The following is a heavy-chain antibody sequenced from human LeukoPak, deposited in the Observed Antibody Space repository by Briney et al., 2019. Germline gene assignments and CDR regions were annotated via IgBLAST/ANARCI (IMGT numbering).Heavy chain of an antibody. D-gene: IGHD4-11*01. CDR3: ARGNMWDYRRYYYYMDV. CDR2: IYHSGST. CDR1: GYSISSGYY. V-gene: IGHV4-38-2*02. J-gene: IGHJ6*03. Sequence: SETLSLTCTVSGYSISSGYYWGWIRQPPGKGLEWIGNIYHSGSTYYNPSLKSRVTISVDTSKNQFSLKLNSVTAADTAIYYCARGNMWDYRRYYYYMDVWGKGTTVTVSS.